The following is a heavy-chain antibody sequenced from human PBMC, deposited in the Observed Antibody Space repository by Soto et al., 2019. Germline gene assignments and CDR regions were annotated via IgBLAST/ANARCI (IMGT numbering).Heavy chain of an antibody. D-gene: IGHD2-2*01. J-gene: IGHJ6*02. Sequence: SETLSLTCTVSGGCISSYYWSWIRQPPGKGLEWIGYIHHSGSTNYNPSLKSRVTISVDTSKNQFSLKLSSVTAADTAVYYCARDGGYCSSTSCYPLGYYGMDVWGQGTTVTVSS. CDR3: ARDGGYCSSTSCYPLGYYGMDV. CDR2: IHHSGST. CDR1: GGCISSYY. V-gene: IGHV4-59*01.